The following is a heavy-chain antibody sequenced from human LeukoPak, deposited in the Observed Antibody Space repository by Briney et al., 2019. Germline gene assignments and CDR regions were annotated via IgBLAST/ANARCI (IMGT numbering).Heavy chain of an antibody. D-gene: IGHD3-10*01. J-gene: IGHJ5*02. CDR2: INHSGST. V-gene: IGHV4-34*01. CDR1: GGSFSGYY. CDR3: ARELSWFDP. Sequence: SETLSLTCAVYGGSFSGYYWSWIRQPPGKGLEWIGEINHSGSTNYNPSLKSRVTISVDTSKNQFSLKLSSVTAADTAMYYCARELSWFDPWGQGTLVTVSS.